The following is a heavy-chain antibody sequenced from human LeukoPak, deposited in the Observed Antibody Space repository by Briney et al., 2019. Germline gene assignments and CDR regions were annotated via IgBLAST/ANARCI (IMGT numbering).Heavy chain of an antibody. CDR1: GYTFTSYG. D-gene: IGHD4-17*01. CDR2: ISAYNGNT. CDR3: ARVTQTDYDFDY. J-gene: IGHJ4*02. V-gene: IGHV1-18*01. Sequence: EASVKVSCKASGYTFTSYGISWVRQAPGQGLEWMGWISAYNGNTDYAQKLQGRVTMTTDTSTSTAYMELRSLRSDDTAVYYCARVTQTDYDFDYWGQETLVTVSS.